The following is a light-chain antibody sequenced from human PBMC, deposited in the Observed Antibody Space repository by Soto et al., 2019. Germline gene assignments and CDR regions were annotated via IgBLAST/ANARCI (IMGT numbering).Light chain of an antibody. CDR3: HQYGLLPRHP. V-gene: IGKV3-20*01. CDR1: QSVNSNY. J-gene: IGKJ2*01. CDR2: GAS. Sequence: EIVLTQSPDTLSLSPGESATLSCRASQSVNSNYLAWYQQKPGQAPRLLIFGASSRATGVPNRFSGSGSGTDITLPINSLEPEDFAVYYCHQYGLLPRHPFGQGTKLQIK.